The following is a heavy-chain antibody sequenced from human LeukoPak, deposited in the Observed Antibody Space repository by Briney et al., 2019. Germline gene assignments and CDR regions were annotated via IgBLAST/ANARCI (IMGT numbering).Heavy chain of an antibody. V-gene: IGHV4-61*02. Sequence: PSETLSLTCTVSGGSISSSSYYWSWIRQPAGKGLEWIGRIYTSGSTNYNPSLKSRVTISVGTSKNQFSLKLSSVTAADTAVYYCARDDSSSPYYFDYWGQGTLVTVSS. CDR1: GGSISSSSYY. CDR2: IYTSGST. CDR3: ARDDSSSPYYFDY. J-gene: IGHJ4*02. D-gene: IGHD6-13*01.